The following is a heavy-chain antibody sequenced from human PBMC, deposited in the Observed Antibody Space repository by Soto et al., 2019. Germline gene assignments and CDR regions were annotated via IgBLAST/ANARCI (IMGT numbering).Heavy chain of an antibody. D-gene: IGHD1-26*01. CDR2: ISAYNGNT. CDR3: ARVVGALGHWFDP. CDR1: GYTFTSYG. J-gene: IGHJ5*02. V-gene: IGHV1-18*01. Sequence: QVQLEQSGAEVKKPGASVKVSCTASGYTFTSYGISWVRQAPGQGLEWMGRISAYNGNTNYAQKLQGRVTMTTDTATSTDYMELRSLRADDTDVYYCARVVGALGHWFDPWGQGTLVTVSS.